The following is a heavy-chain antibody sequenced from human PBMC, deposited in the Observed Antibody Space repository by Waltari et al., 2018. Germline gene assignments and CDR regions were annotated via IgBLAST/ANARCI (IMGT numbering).Heavy chain of an antibody. V-gene: IGHV1-69*06. J-gene: IGHJ4*02. Sequence: QVQLVQSGTEVRKPGSSVKVSCKASGDTFRGHALNWVRQAPGQGLEWMGGIIAVFNKPKTPQKFQGRVTFAVDTSSNTGHMELTNLNSEDTAVYFCARGAIPVLGSFYFDSWGQGTLVTVSA. CDR1: GDTFRGHA. CDR3: ARGAIPVLGSFYFDS. CDR2: IIAVFNKP. D-gene: IGHD2-8*01.